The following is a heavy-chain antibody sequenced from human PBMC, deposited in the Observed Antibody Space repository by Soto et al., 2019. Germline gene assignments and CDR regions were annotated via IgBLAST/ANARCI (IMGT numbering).Heavy chain of an antibody. D-gene: IGHD5-12*01. Sequence: NLYITSTVPDDCISSGGYYWSWIRQHPKKGLEWIGYIYYSGSTYYNPSLKSRVTISVDTSKNQFSLKLSSVTAAVTGYDYHRDLHSFPTRRSSDL. CDR1: DDCISSGGYY. CDR2: IYYSGST. V-gene: IGHV4-31*03. CDR3: RDLHSFPTRRSSDL. J-gene: IGHJ2*01.